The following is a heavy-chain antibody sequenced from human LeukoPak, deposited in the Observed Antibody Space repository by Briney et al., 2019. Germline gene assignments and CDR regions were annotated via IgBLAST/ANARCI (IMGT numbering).Heavy chain of an antibody. D-gene: IGHD2-15*01. J-gene: IGHJ4*02. V-gene: IGHV1-69*04. CDR2: IIPILGIA. CDR1: GGTFSSYA. CDR3: ARVYIAEDY. Sequence: SVKVSCKASGGTFSSYAISWVRQAPGQGLEWMGRIIPILGIANYAQKFQGRVTMTRNTSISTAYMELSSLRSEDTAVYYCARVYIAEDYWGQGTLVTISS.